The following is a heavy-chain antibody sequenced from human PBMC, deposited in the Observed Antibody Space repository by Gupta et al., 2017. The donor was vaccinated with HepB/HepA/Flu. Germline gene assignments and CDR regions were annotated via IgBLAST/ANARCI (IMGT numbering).Heavy chain of an antibody. J-gene: IGHJ4*02. CDR1: GSTFSSYA. Sequence: QVQLVESGGGVVQPGRSLRLSCAASGSTFSSYAMHWVRQAPGKGLEWVAVISYDGSNKYYADSVKGRFTISRDNSKNTLYLQMNSLRAEDTAVYYCARAQAGIQLWTRGYFDYWGQGTLVTVSS. CDR3: ARAQAGIQLWTRGYFDY. D-gene: IGHD5-18*01. CDR2: ISYDGSNK. V-gene: IGHV3-30-3*01.